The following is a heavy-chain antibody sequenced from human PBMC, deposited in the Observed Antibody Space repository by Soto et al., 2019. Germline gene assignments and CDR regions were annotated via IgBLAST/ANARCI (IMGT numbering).Heavy chain of an antibody. CDR2: IKQDGSEK. D-gene: IGHD6-6*01. Sequence: PGGSLRLSCAASGFTFSGYWMSWVRQAPGKGLEWVANIKQDGSEKYYVDSVKGRFTISRDNAKNSLYLQMNSLRAEDTAVYYCARAYGYSSSTVDYFDYWGQGTLVTVSS. CDR3: ARAYGYSSSTVDYFDY. CDR1: GFTFSGYW. J-gene: IGHJ4*02. V-gene: IGHV3-7*05.